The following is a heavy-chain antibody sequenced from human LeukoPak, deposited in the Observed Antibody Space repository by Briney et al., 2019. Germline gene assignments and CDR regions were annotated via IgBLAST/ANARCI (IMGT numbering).Heavy chain of an antibody. J-gene: IGHJ4*02. V-gene: IGHV3-13*01. CDR1: GLTFSSYD. Sequence: GGSLRLSCAASGLTFSSYDMHWVRQAPGKGLEWVSSIGATGDTYYAGSVKGRFTISRDNSKNTLYLQMNSLRAEDTAVYYCAREEAVAATFDYWGQGTLVTVSS. CDR2: IGATGDT. CDR3: AREEAVAATFDY. D-gene: IGHD6-19*01.